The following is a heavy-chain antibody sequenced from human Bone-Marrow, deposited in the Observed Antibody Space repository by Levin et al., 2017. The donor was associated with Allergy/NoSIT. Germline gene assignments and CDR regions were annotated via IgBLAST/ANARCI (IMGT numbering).Heavy chain of an antibody. D-gene: IGHD1-14*01. CDR2: INPSSGDT. CDR3: ATEINRDLPQET. Sequence: ASVKVSCEASGYTFTDYHVHWVRQAPGQGLEWMGRINPSSGDTNFAQKFQGRVTMTRDTSISTAYMELSSLRSDDTAVYYCATEINRDLPQETWGQGTLVAVSS. CDR1: GYTFTDYH. J-gene: IGHJ4*02. V-gene: IGHV1-2*06.